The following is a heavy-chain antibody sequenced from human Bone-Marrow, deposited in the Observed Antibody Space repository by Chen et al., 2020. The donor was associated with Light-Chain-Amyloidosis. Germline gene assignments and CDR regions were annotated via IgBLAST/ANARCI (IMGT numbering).Heavy chain of an antibody. V-gene: IGHV5-51*01. Sequence: EVQLEQSGPEAKKPGESLKTSCKGSGYTSPNYWSGWVRQMPGKGLEWMGVIYPDDSDARYSPSFEGQVTISADKSITTAYLQWRSLKASDTAMYYCARRRDGYNFDYWGQGTLVTVSS. J-gene: IGHJ4*02. D-gene: IGHD5-12*01. CDR1: GYTSPNYW. CDR2: IYPDDSDA. CDR3: ARRRDGYNFDY.